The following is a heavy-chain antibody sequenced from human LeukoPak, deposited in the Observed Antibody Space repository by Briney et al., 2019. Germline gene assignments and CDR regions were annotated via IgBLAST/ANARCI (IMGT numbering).Heavy chain of an antibody. CDR1: GGSISSYY. D-gene: IGHD5-12*01. CDR3: ARDRGHLGSGYDFWFDP. CDR2: IHYSGST. J-gene: IGHJ5*02. V-gene: IGHV4-59*01. Sequence: KASETLSLTCTVSGGSISSYYWSWIRQPPGKGLEWIGYIHYSGSTKYNSSLKSRITISVDTSKNQFSLKLSSVTAADTAVYYCARDRGHLGSGYDFWFDPWGQGTLVTVSS.